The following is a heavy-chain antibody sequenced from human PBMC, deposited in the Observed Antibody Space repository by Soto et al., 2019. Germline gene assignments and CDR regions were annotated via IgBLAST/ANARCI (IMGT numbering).Heavy chain of an antibody. CDR3: ARDGMGTIVGGMDV. V-gene: IGHV1-69*01. Sequence: QVQLLQSGAEVKNHGSSVKVSCKTSGGTFSNDAISWVRQATGQGLEWMGGIIPIYGTTHYAQKFQGRVKLSADESTGTAYMELSRLRAEDTGVYYCARDGMGTIVGGMDVWGQGTTVTVSS. D-gene: IGHD7-27*01. J-gene: IGHJ6*02. CDR1: GGTFSNDA. CDR2: IIPIYGTT.